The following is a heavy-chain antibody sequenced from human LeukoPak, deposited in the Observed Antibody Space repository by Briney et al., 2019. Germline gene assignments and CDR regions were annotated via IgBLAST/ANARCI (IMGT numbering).Heavy chain of an antibody. CDR3: ARDYDSSGYYGP. J-gene: IGHJ5*02. V-gene: IGHV1-69*05. D-gene: IGHD3-22*01. CDR2: IIPIFGTA. CDR1: GGTFSSYA. Sequence: ASVKVSCXASGGTFSSYAISWVRLAPGQGLEWMGGIIPIFGTANYAQKFQGRVTITTDESTSTAYMELSSLRSEDTAVYYCARDYDSSGYYGPWGQGTLVTVSS.